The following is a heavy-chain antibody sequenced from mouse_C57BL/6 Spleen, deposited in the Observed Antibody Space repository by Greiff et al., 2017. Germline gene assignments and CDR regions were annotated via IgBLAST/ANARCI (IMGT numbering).Heavy chain of an antibody. J-gene: IGHJ4*01. D-gene: IGHD1-1*01. CDR1: GYTFTSYG. V-gene: IGHV1-81*01. Sequence: LVESGAELARPGASVKLSCKASGYTFTSYGISWVKQRTGQGLEWIGEIYPRRGNTYYNEKFKGKATLTADKSSSTAYMELRRLTSEDSAVYFCARGGSSSYYAMDYWGQGTSGTVSS. CDR3: ARGGSSSYYAMDY. CDR2: IYPRRGNT.